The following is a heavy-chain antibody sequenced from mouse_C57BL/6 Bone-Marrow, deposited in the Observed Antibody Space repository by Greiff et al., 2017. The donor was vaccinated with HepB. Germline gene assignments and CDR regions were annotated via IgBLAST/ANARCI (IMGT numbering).Heavy chain of an antibody. CDR1: GYTFTSYW. CDR2: INPSNGGT. Sequence: VQLQQPGTELVKPGASVKLSCKASGYTFTSYWMHWVKQRPGQGLEWIGNINPSNGGTNYNEKFKSKATLTVDKSSSTAYMQLSSLTSEDSAVYYCARRSIYYYGSSYAMDYWGQGTSVTVSS. V-gene: IGHV1-53*01. D-gene: IGHD1-1*01. J-gene: IGHJ4*01. CDR3: ARRSIYYYGSSYAMDY.